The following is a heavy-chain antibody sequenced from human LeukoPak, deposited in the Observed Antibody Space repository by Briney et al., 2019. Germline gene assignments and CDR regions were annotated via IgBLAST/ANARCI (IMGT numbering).Heavy chain of an antibody. Sequence: GGSLRLSCAASGFSFSGYSMNWVRQAPGNGLEWVSSISSTRSYIHYADSVKGRFTISRDNAKNSLFLQMNSLRAEDTAVYYCARDARGFDYWGQGTLVTVSS. CDR1: GFSFSGYS. D-gene: IGHD2-15*01. CDR2: ISSTRSYI. J-gene: IGHJ4*02. V-gene: IGHV3-21*01. CDR3: ARDARGFDY.